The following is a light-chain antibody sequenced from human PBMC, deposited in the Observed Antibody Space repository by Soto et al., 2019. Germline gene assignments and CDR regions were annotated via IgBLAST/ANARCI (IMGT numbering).Light chain of an antibody. Sequence: QSALTQPPSASGSPGQSVTISCTGTSSDVGGYNYVSWYQQHPGKVPKLMVYEVNKRPSGVPDRFSGSKSGNTASLTVAELQAEDEADYYCTSYAGGNNVFGTGTKFTVL. J-gene: IGLJ1*01. CDR2: EVN. CDR1: SSDVGGYNY. V-gene: IGLV2-8*01. CDR3: TSYAGGNNV.